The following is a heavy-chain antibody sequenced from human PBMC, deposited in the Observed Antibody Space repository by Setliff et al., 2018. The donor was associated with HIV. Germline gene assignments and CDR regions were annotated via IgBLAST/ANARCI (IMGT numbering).Heavy chain of an antibody. CDR3: AGGARLQYFDWPSYALDV. J-gene: IGHJ6*02. V-gene: IGHV3-21*06. D-gene: IGHD3-9*01. CDR1: EFTFSSYS. Sequence: PGGSLRLSCAASEFTFSSYSMNWVRQAPGTGLEWVASISSSGAHIFYAESLKGRFSVSRDNGRNFLYLQMSSLRADDTAIYYCAGGARLQYFDWPSYALDVWGQGTTVTVSS. CDR2: ISSSGAHI.